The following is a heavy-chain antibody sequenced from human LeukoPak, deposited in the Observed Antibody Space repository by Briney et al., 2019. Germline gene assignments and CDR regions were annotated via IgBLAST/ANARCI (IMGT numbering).Heavy chain of an antibody. CDR2: IYYSGST. J-gene: IGHJ4*02. CDR1: GGSISSGGYY. Sequence: SETLSLTCTVSGGSISSGGYYWGWFRQPPGKGLEWIGSIYYSGSTYYNPSLKSRVTISADTSENQFSLKLSSVTAPDTAVYYCATRGLSAPFDYWGQGTLVTVSS. CDR3: ATRGLSAPFDY. V-gene: IGHV4-39*01. D-gene: IGHD3/OR15-3a*01.